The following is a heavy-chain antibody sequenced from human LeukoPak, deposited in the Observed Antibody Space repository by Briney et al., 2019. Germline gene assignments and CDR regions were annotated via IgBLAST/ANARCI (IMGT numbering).Heavy chain of an antibody. CDR2: ISYDGSNK. J-gene: IGHJ4*02. Sequence: SCKASGYTFTGYYMHWVRQAPGKGLEWVAVISYDGSNKYYADSVKGRFTISRDNSKNTLYLQMNSLRAEDTAVYYCASLWPTFFDYWGQGTLVTVSS. CDR1: GYTFTGYY. V-gene: IGHV3-30-3*01. D-gene: IGHD3-10*01. CDR3: ASLWPTFFDY.